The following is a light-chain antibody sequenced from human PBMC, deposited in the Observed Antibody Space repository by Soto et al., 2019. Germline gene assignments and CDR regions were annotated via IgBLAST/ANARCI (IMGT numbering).Light chain of an antibody. Sequence: EIELTQSPGSLSLSVGERATLSCRASHSVSSSYLAWYQQKPGQAPRLLIYAASSRATGIPDRFSGSGSGTDFTLTISRLEPEDFAIYYCQQCGSTPWTFGQGTKVDIK. CDR2: AAS. J-gene: IGKJ1*01. V-gene: IGKV3-20*01. CDR3: QQCGSTPWT. CDR1: HSVSSSY.